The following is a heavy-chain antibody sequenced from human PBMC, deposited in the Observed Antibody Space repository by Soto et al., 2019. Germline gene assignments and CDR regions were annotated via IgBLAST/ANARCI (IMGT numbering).Heavy chain of an antibody. J-gene: IGHJ6*02. CDR1: GFTLRIYA. V-gene: IGHV3-30-3*01. CDR2: ISYDGDNK. CDR3: ARPWGQLSTYYYGMDT. Sequence: QVQLVESGGGVVQPGRSLTLSCAASGFTLRIYAMQWVRQAPGKGLEWVATISYDGDNKYYTDSVKGPFTISRDNSKNTLYLQMNSLRPEDTTVYYCARPWGQLSTYYYGMDTWGQGTTVTVSS. D-gene: IGHD3-16*01.